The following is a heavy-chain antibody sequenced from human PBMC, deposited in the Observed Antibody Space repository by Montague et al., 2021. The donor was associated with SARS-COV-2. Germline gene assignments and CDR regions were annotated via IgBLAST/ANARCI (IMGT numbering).Heavy chain of an antibody. CDR2: INHSGST. V-gene: IGHV4-34*01. J-gene: IGHJ6*03. Sequence: SETLSLTCSVSGGSVSSGGYYWSWIRQPPGKGLEWIGEINHSGSTNYNPSLKSRVTISMDTSKNQFSLKLSSVTAADTAVYYCARGVRQLGVRYYHYYIDVWDKGTTVTVSS. D-gene: IGHD6-6*01. CDR3: ARGVRQLGVRYYHYYIDV. CDR1: GGSVSSGGYY.